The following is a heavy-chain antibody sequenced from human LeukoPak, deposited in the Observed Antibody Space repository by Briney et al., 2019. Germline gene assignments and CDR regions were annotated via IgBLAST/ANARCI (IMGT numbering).Heavy chain of an antibody. CDR3: ARDDRDPYXFXXXXXXXGXDP. CDR2: IYYSGST. J-gene: IGHJ5*02. Sequence: SQTLSLTCTVSGGSISSGGYYWSWIRQHPGKGLEWIGYIYYSGSTYYNPSLKSRVTISVDTSKNQFSLKLSSVTAADTAVYYCARDDRDPYXFXXXXXXXGXDPXXXGXLVTV. D-gene: IGHD3-3*01. CDR1: GGSISSGGYY. V-gene: IGHV4-31*03.